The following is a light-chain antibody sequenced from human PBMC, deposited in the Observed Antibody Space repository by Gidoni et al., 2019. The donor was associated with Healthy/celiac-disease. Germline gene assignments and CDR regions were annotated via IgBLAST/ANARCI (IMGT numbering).Light chain of an antibody. CDR1: QSISSY. V-gene: IGKV1-39*01. Sequence: DIQMTQSPSSLSASVGDRVTITCRASQSISSYLNWYQQKPGKAPKLLIYAAYSLQSGVPSRFRGSGSGTDFTLTISSLQPEDFATYYCQQSYSTPFTFGPXTKVDIK. CDR2: AAY. J-gene: IGKJ3*01. CDR3: QQSYSTPFT.